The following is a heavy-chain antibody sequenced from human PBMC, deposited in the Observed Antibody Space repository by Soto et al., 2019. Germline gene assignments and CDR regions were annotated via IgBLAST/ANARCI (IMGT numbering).Heavy chain of an antibody. J-gene: IGHJ5*02. D-gene: IGHD4-17*01. CDR1: GFIYNDYG. CDR3: ARVPMTRVTRWTWFDP. Sequence: QVQLMESGGGVVQPGGSLRLSCTASGFIYNDYGMNWVRQSPGKGLEWVAVIWHDGSDEHYADSVKGRFTISRDNSKNMLYLQMNSLRAEDTAVYYCARVPMTRVTRWTWFDPGGQGTLVTVSS. V-gene: IGHV3-33*01. CDR2: IWHDGSDE.